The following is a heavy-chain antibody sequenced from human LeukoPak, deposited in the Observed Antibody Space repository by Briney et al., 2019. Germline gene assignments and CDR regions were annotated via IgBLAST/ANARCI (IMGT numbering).Heavy chain of an antibody. CDR3: ARILSSSWYEYFHH. V-gene: IGHV1-69*13. J-gene: IGHJ1*01. CDR2: IIPIFGTA. CDR1: GGTFSSYA. D-gene: IGHD6-19*01. Sequence: ASVKVSCKASGGTFSSYAISWVRQAPGQGLEWMGAIIPIFGTANHAQKFQGRVTITADESTSTAYMELSSLRSEDTAVYYCARILSSSWYEYFHHWGQGTLVTVSS.